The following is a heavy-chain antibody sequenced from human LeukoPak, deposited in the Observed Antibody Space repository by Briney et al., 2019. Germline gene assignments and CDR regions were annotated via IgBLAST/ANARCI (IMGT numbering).Heavy chain of an antibody. V-gene: IGHV1-3*01. CDR1: GYTFTNYA. D-gene: IGHD1-7*01. CDR3: ARVKAGTTLLDY. J-gene: IGHJ4*02. Sequence: ASVKVSCKTSGYTFTNYAMHWVRQAPGQRFEWMGWINGGNGDTKYSQKFQGRVTITRDTSASTVYMELSSLRSEDTAVYYCARVKAGTTLLDYWGQGTLVTLSS. CDR2: INGGNGDT.